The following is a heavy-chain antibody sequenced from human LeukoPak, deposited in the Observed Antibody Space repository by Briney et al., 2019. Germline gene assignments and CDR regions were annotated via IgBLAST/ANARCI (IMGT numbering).Heavy chain of an antibody. V-gene: IGHV1-46*01. CDR2: INPSGGST. Sequence: ASVKVSCKVSGYTLTELSMHWVRQAPGKGLEWMGIINPSGGSTSYAQKFQGRVTMTRDTSTSTVYMELSSLRSEDTAVYYCASERVDSGFFDYWGQGTLVTVSS. D-gene: IGHD3-22*01. CDR3: ASERVDSGFFDY. J-gene: IGHJ4*02. CDR1: GYTLTELS.